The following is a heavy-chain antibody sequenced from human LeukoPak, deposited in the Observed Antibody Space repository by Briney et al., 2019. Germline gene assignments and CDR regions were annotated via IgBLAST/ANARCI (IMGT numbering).Heavy chain of an antibody. V-gene: IGHV4-34*01. D-gene: IGHD2-2*01. CDR1: GGSFSGYY. CDR3: ARGSLIVVVPAATSYTKGYYYGMDV. J-gene: IGHJ6*02. Sequence: SQTLSLTCAVYGGSFSGYYWSWISQPPGKGLEWVGEINHSGSTNYNPSLKSRVTISVDTSKNQFSLKLSSVTAADTAVYYCARGSLIVVVPAATSYTKGYYYGMDVWGQGTTVTVSS. CDR2: INHSGST.